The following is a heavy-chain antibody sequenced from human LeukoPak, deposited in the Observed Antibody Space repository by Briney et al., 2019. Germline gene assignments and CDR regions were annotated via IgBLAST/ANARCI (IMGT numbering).Heavy chain of an antibody. J-gene: IGHJ4*02. CDR2: IYYSGST. CDR1: GGSISSYY. CDR3: ARVFGPRIAAAGYYFDY. Sequence: SETLSLTCTVSGGSISSYYWSWIRQPPGEGLEWIGYIYYSGSTNYNPSLKSRVTISVDTSKNQFSLKLSSVTAADTAVYYCARVFGPRIAAAGYYFDYWGQGTLVTVSS. D-gene: IGHD6-13*01. V-gene: IGHV4-59*01.